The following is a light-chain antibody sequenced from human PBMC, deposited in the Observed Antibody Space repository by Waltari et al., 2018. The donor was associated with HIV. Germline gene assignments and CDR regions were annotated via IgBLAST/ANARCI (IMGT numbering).Light chain of an antibody. J-gene: IGLJ3*02. V-gene: IGLV1-47*01. CDR3: AVWDDSLSGWV. Sequence: QSVLTQPPSASGTPGQRVTISCSGSSSNLGSKNVYWFQQLPGTAPKLLIYRNDQRPSGVPDRFSGSKSGTSASLAISGLRSEDEADYYCAVWDDSLSGWVFGGGTKLTVL. CDR2: RND. CDR1: SSNLGSKN.